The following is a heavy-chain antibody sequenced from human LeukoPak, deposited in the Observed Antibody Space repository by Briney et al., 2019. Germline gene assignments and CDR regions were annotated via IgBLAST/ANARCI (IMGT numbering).Heavy chain of an antibody. J-gene: IGHJ4*02. CDR3: ARDGFGTGSN. V-gene: IGHV3-7*03. CDR1: GFIFTNYF. Sequence: GGSLRLSCAASGFIFTNYFMSWVRQAPGKGLEWVASIKQDGSEKNYVDSVKGRFIISRDNAKNSLYLQMNTLRADDTAVYYCARDGFGTGSNWGQGTLVTVSS. D-gene: IGHD3-16*01. CDR2: IKQDGSEK.